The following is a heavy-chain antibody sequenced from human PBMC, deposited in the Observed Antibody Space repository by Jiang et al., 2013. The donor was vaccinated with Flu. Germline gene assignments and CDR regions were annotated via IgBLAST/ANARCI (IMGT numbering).Heavy chain of an antibody. CDR1: GDSVSSNSAA. CDR2: TYYRSRWFN. J-gene: IGHJ6*02. CDR3: ARVRYCSGGSCYYGMDV. Sequence: AISGDSVSSNSAAWNWIRQSPSRGLEWLGRTYYRSRWFNDYAVFVESRITINVDTSKNQLSLQLNSVTPEDTAVYYCARVRYCSGGSCYYGMDVWGQGTTVTVSS. V-gene: IGHV6-1*01. D-gene: IGHD2-15*01.